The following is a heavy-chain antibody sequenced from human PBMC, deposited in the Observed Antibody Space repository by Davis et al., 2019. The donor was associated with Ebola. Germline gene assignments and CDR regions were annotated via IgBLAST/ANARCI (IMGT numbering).Heavy chain of an antibody. CDR3: TTGRMVQGVLRDY. V-gene: IGHV3-33*01. J-gene: IGHJ4*02. Sequence: PGGSLRLSCAASGFTFSSYGMHWVRQAPGKGLEWVAVIWYDGSNKYYADSVKGRFTISRDNSKNTLYLQMNSLKTEDTAVYYCTTGRMVQGVLRDYWGQGTLVTVSS. CDR1: GFTFSSYG. CDR2: IWYDGSNK. D-gene: IGHD3-10*01.